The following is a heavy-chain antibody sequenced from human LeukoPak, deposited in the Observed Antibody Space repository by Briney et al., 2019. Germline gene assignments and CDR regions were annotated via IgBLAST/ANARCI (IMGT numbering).Heavy chain of an antibody. CDR2: ISSSSNSI. CDR3: ARDATSGSYYIDY. CDR1: GFTFSNYD. V-gene: IGHV3-48*01. J-gene: IGHJ4*02. Sequence: SGGSLRLSCAASGFTFSNYDMNWVRQAPGKGLEWVSFISSSSNSIYYADSVKGRFTISRDSAKNSLYVQMNNLRAEDTAVYYCARDATSGSYYIDYWGQGTLVTVSS. D-gene: IGHD1-26*01.